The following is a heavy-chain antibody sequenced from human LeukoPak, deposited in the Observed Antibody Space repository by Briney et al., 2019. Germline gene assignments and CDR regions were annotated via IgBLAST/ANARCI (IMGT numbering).Heavy chain of an antibody. CDR3: AKSLRGYSGYDSF. V-gene: IGHV3-23*01. J-gene: IGHJ4*02. Sequence: GGSLRLSCAASGFIFNSFAMSWVRQAPGKGLEWVSDISASAFTKTYADSVKGRFTISRDNSKNTVSLQMNSVRVEDTAIYYCAKSLRGYSGYDSFGGQGTQVTVSS. CDR2: ISASAFTK. CDR1: GFIFNSFA. D-gene: IGHD5-12*01.